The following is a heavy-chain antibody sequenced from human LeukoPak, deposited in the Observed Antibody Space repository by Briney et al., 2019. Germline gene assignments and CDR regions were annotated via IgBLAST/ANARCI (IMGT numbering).Heavy chain of an antibody. CDR1: GDTFSSYA. Sequence: ASVKVSCKSSGDTFSSYATSWVRQAPGQGLEWMGGIIPIFGTANYAQKFQGRVTITTDESTSTAYMELSSLRSEDTAVYYCHEASGGYNYSDYWGQGTLVTVSS. V-gene: IGHV1-69*05. CDR2: IIPIFGTA. CDR3: HEASGGYNYSDY. D-gene: IGHD5-24*01. J-gene: IGHJ4*02.